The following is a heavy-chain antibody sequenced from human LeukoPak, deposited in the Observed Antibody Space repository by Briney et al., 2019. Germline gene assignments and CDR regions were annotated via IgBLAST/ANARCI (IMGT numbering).Heavy chain of an antibody. CDR1: GGSISSSSYY. CDR3: ARPDDDY. V-gene: IGHV4-39*01. CDR2: IYYSGST. Sequence: SETLSLTCTVSGGSISSSSYYWGWIRQPPGKGLEWIGSIYYSGSTYYNPSLKSRVTISVDTSKNQFSLKLSSATAADTAVYYCARPDDDYWGQGTLVTVSS. J-gene: IGHJ4*02.